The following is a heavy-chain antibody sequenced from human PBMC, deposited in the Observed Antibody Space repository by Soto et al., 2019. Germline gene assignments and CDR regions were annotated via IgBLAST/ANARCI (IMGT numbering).Heavy chain of an antibody. D-gene: IGHD3-3*01. CDR1: GFTFSSYG. CDR2: ISYDGSNK. J-gene: IGHJ6*03. V-gene: IGHV3-30*18. CDR3: AKDGGLRFLSDYMDV. Sequence: QVQLVESGGGVVQPGRSLRLSCAASGFTFSSYGMHWVRQAPGKGLEWVAVISYDGSNKYYADSVKGRFTISRDNSKNTLYLQMYSLRAEDTAVYYCAKDGGLRFLSDYMDVWGKGTTVTVSS.